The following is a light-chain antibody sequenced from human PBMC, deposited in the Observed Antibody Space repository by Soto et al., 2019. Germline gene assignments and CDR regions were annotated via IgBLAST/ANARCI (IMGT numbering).Light chain of an antibody. J-gene: IGKJ2*01. CDR3: QQSYNSPYT. CDR1: QSINNY. Sequence: DIQMTQSPSSLSASLGDRVTITCRASQSINNYLNWYQQEEGKAPKLLIYAATSLQSGVPSRFSGIGSGTEFTLAISSLQPGDFATSYCQQSYNSPYTVGLGTKLEIK. V-gene: IGKV1-39*01. CDR2: AAT.